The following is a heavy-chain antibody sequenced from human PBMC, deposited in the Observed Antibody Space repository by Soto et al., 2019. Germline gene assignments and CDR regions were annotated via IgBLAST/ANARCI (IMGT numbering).Heavy chain of an antibody. CDR3: AKVPGYDSSGYYVG. CDR2: ISGSGGST. Sequence: LRLSCAASGFTFSSYAMSWVRQAPGKGLEWVSAISGSGGSTYYADSVKGRFTISRDNSKNTLYLQMNSLRAEDTAVYYCAKVPGYDSSGYYVGWGQGTLVTVSS. CDR1: GFTFSSYA. J-gene: IGHJ4*02. D-gene: IGHD3-22*01. V-gene: IGHV3-23*01.